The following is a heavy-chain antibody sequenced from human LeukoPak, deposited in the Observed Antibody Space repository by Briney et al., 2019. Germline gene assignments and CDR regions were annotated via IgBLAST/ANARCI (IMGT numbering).Heavy chain of an antibody. D-gene: IGHD3-22*01. Sequence: GGSLRLSCAASGFTFSSYWMSWVRQAPGKGLEWVANIKQDGSEKYYVDSVKGRFTISRDNAKNSLYLQMNGLRAEDTAVYYCARNRVVITGGSDYWGQGTLVTVSS. V-gene: IGHV3-7*01. J-gene: IGHJ4*02. CDR1: GFTFSSYW. CDR2: IKQDGSEK. CDR3: ARNRVVITGGSDY.